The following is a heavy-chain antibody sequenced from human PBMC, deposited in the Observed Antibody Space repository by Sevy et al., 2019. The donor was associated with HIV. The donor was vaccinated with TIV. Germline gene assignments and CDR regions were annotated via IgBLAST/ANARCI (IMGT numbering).Heavy chain of an antibody. J-gene: IGHJ3*02. CDR2: ISGCGGKT. CDR3: AKGPSGEWLFSAVDI. V-gene: IGHV3-23*01. CDR1: GFTFSTYA. Sequence: GGSLRLSCAASGFTFSTYAMSWVRQAPGKGLEWVSGISGCGGKTYYADSVKGRLNITSDNSKNTLYMQMNSLRAEDRAVYYCAKGPSGEWLFSAVDIWGQGTMVTISS. D-gene: IGHD3-3*01.